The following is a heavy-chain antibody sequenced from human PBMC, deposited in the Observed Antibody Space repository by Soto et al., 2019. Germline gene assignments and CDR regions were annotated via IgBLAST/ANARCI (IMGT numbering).Heavy chain of an antibody. CDR1: GYTFTNYW. CDR3: AASIFYYGTDV. Sequence: PGESLKISCKGSGYTFTNYWIGWVRQMPGKGLEWMGIIYPGDSDTKYNPSFQGQVTISADKSITTTYLRWTSLKASDTAIYYCAASIFYYGTDVRGQGTKVTVSS. V-gene: IGHV5-51*01. J-gene: IGHJ6*02. CDR2: IYPGDSDT.